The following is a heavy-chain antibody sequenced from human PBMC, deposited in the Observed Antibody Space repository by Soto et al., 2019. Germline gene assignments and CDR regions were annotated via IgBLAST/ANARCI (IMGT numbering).Heavy chain of an antibody. CDR3: ARDLGGFLASENYYTKGIRN. J-gene: IGHJ1*01. CDR2: VNWNGART. V-gene: IGHV3-20*01. CDR1: GFIFNDFG. D-gene: IGHD3-3*01. Sequence: AGGSLRLSCAASGFIFNDFGMSWVRRAPGKGLEWVAAVNWNGARTGYADSVKGRFTISRDNAKNSLYLQMNSLRADDAAVYHCARDLGGFLASENYYTKGIRNWGQGALVTVSS.